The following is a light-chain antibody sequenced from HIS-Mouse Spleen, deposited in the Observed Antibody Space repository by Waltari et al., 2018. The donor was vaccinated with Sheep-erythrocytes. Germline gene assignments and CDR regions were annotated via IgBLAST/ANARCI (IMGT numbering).Light chain of an antibody. CDR3: CSYAGSSTWV. CDR1: RRDVWSDNL. J-gene: IGLJ3*02. V-gene: IGLV2-23*01. CDR2: EGS. Sequence: QSALTQPASVSGSPGQSLTISCTCTRRDVWSDNLFSWYQQPPGKAPKRMIYEGSKRPSGVSNRFSGSKSGNTASLTISGLQAEDEADYYCCSYAGSSTWVFGGGTKLTVL.